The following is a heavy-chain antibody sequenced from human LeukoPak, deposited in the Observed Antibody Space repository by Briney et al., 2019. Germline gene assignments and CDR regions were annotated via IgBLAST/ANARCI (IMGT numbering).Heavy chain of an antibody. J-gene: IGHJ6*04. CDR3: ASSSRWQKYMDV. CDR1: GGSFSNYA. CDR2: IIPIFGTT. V-gene: IGHV1-69*06. Sequence: GASVKVSCKSSGGSFSNYAISWVRQAPGQGLEWMGGIIPIFGTTSYAQKFQGRVTITADKSTSTAYMELSSLRSEDTAVYYCASSSRWQKYMDVWGKGTTVTVSS. D-gene: IGHD4-23*01.